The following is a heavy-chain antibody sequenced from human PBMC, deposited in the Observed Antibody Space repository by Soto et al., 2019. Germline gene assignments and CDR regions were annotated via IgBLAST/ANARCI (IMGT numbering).Heavy chain of an antibody. CDR1: GNTFTTYY. D-gene: IGHD2-15*01. V-gene: IGHV1-46*03. J-gene: IGHJ4*02. CDR2: INPRDGGT. Sequence: ASVKVSCKASGNTFTTYYVHWVRQAPGQGLEWMGVINPRDGGTSYAQKFQGRVTMTRDTSTSTVYMELSSLRSEDTAMYYCARRGYCSGGSCPLGFDYWGQGTLVTVSS. CDR3: ARRGYCSGGSCPLGFDY.